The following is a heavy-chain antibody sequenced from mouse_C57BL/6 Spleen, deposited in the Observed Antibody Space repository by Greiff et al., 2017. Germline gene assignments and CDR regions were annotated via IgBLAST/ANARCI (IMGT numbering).Heavy chain of an antibody. Sequence: EVKLMESGGGLVQPGGSLKLSCAASGFTFSDYYMYWVRQTPEKRLEWVAYISNGGGSPYYPDTVKGRFTISRDNAKNTLYLQMSRLKSEDTAMYYCARHNDYDYAMDYWGQGTSVTVSS. V-gene: IGHV5-12*01. D-gene: IGHD2-4*01. CDR2: ISNGGGSP. CDR1: GFTFSDYY. CDR3: ARHNDYDYAMDY. J-gene: IGHJ4*01.